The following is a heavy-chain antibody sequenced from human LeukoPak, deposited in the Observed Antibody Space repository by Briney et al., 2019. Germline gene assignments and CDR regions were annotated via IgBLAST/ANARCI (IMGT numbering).Heavy chain of an antibody. V-gene: IGHV3-23*01. D-gene: IGHD3/OR15-3a*01. J-gene: IGHJ5*02. CDR3: GRDRDWGAFDP. CDR1: GFTFASYG. Sequence: GGTLRLSCAASGFTFASYGISWVRRAPGKGLEWVSGITPSGGASYYADYVKGRFTISRDNCKSTVSLQMNSLTVEDAALYYCGRDRDWGAFDPWGQGTPVTVPS. CDR2: ITPSGGAS.